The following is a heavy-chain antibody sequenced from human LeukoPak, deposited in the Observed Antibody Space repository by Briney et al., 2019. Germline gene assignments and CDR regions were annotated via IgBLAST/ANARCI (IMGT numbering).Heavy chain of an antibody. V-gene: IGHV3-30*03. Sequence: GGSLRLSCAASGSTLTSFGFHWVRQAPGKGLEWLAIVSLERNDKYYADSVKGRFTISGDESKNTLYLQMNSLRSEDTAVYYCARDPLRRGTSYLDNWGQGTLVTVSS. J-gene: IGHJ4*02. CDR2: VSLERNDK. D-gene: IGHD1-26*01. CDR3: ARDPLRRGTSYLDN. CDR1: GSTLTSFG.